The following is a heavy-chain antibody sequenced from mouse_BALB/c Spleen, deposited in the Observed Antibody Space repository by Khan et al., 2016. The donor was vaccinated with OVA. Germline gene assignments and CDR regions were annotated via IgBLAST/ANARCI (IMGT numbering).Heavy chain of an antibody. CDR1: GYSITSDYA. J-gene: IGHJ2*01. CDR2: ISYSGNT. V-gene: IGHV3-2*02. D-gene: IGHD1-1*01. CDR3: ARIYGGDFDY. Sequence: VQLKESGPGLVKPSQSLSLTCTVTGYSITSDYAWNLIRQFPENKLEWMGYISYSGNTKYNPSLKSRISITRDTSKNQFFLQLNSVTTEDTATYYCARIYGGDFDYWGQGTTLTVSS.